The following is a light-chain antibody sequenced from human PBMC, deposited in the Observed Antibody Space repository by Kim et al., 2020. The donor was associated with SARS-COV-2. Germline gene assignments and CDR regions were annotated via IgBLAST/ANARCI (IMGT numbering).Light chain of an antibody. CDR3: ASWDDSLNGSV. Sequence: GQTVTTSCAGTSTDVGSNTFGSCQQHPGTAPNTLIYSNTPRPSGVPHGISGAKSGTSASLAVSGLLSEDEADYYCASWDDSLNGSVFGGGTQLTVL. CDR1: STDVGSNT. J-gene: IGLJ3*02. V-gene: IGLV1-44*01. CDR2: SNT.